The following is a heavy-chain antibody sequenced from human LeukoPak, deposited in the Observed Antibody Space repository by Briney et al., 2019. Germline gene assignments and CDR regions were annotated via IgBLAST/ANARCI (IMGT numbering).Heavy chain of an antibody. CDR3: ARHCCTGPSRRVFDF. CDR2: ISYSGNT. CDR1: GGSIRSSYYY. Sequence: SETLSLTCTVSGGSIRSSYYYWGWIRQPPGKGLEWIGTISYSGNTDYNPSLRSRVAVSVDTSNNQFSLRLSSVTAADTAVYHCARHCCTGPSRRVFDFWGQGTMVTVSS. D-gene: IGHD2-8*02. V-gene: IGHV4-39*01. J-gene: IGHJ3*01.